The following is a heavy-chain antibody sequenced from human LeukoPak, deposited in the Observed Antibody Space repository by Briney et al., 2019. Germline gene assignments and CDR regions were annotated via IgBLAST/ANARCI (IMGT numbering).Heavy chain of an antibody. Sequence: GGSLRLSCAASGLTFSSYAMRWVRQAPGKGLEWVSAISGSGGSTYYADSVKGRFTISRDNSKNTLYLQMNSLRAEDTAVYYCAKATYDFWSGYLAYSCDYWGQGTLVSVSS. V-gene: IGHV3-23*01. J-gene: IGHJ4*02. CDR3: AKATYDFWSGYLAYSCDY. D-gene: IGHD3-3*01. CDR2: ISGSGGST. CDR1: GLTFSSYA.